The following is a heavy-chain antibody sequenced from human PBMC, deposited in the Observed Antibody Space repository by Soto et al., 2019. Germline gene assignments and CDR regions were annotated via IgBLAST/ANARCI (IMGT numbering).Heavy chain of an antibody. CDR1: GGTFSSYA. J-gene: IGHJ6*02. Sequence: QVQLVQSGAEVKKPGSSVKVSCKASGGTFSSYAISWVRQAPGQGLEWMGGIIPIFGTANYAQKFQGRVTITANESTSTAYMELSSVRSEDTAVYYCARHPRQNYYSGMDVWGQGTTVTVSS. V-gene: IGHV1-69*12. CDR3: ARHPRQNYYSGMDV. CDR2: IIPIFGTA.